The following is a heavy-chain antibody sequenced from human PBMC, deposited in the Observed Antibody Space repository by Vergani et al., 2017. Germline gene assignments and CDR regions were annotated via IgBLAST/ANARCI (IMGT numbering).Heavy chain of an antibody. D-gene: IGHD6-19*01. CDR3: ARHRKSAVAGKGYFDY. J-gene: IGHJ4*02. CDR2: IYPGDSDT. Sequence: EVQLVQSGAEVKKPGESLKISCKGSGYSFTSYWIGWVRQMPGKGLEWMGIIYPGDSDTRYSPSFQGQVTISADKSNGTAYLQWSSLKASDTAMYYCARHRKSAVAGKGYFDYWGQGTLVTVSS. CDR1: GYSFTSYW. V-gene: IGHV5-51*01.